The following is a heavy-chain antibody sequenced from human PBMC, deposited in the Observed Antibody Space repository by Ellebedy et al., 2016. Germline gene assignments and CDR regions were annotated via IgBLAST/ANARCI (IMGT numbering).Heavy chain of an antibody. CDR1: GYTFTSYG. V-gene: IGHV1-8*02. Sequence: ASVKVSCXASGYTFTSYGINWVRQATGQGLEWMGWMNPNSGNTGYAQKFQGRVTMTRNTSISTAYMELSSLRSEDTAVYYCARGGHYDILTGLDAFDIWGQGTMVTVSS. D-gene: IGHD3-9*01. CDR3: ARGGHYDILTGLDAFDI. CDR2: MNPNSGNT. J-gene: IGHJ3*02.